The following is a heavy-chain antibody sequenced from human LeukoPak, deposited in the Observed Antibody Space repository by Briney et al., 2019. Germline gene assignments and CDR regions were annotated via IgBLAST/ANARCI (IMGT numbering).Heavy chain of an antibody. D-gene: IGHD2-15*01. CDR1: GGSISRYY. V-gene: IGHV4-59*12. Sequence: SETLSLTCTVSGGSISRYYWSWIRQPPGKGLEWIGYISYTGSTTYNSSLKSRVTISLDTSKNQFSLKLSSVTAADTAMYYCARGYCSGGSCYSYYYYNYMDVWGKGTTVTVSS. CDR3: ARGYCSGGSCYSYYYYNYMDV. J-gene: IGHJ6*03. CDR2: ISYTGST.